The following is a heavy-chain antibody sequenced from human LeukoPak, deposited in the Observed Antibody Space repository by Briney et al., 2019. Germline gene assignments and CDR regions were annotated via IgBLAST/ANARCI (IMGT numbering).Heavy chain of an antibody. V-gene: IGHV1-18*01. J-gene: IGHJ4*02. CDR3: ARHIAAAVHFDY. D-gene: IGHD6-13*01. Sequence: GASVKVSCKASGYTFTSYGISWVRQAPGQGLEWMGWISAYNGNTNYAQKLQGRVTMTTDTSTSTAYVELRSLRSDDTAVYYCARHIAAAVHFDYWGQGTLVTVSS. CDR1: GYTFTSYG. CDR2: ISAYNGNT.